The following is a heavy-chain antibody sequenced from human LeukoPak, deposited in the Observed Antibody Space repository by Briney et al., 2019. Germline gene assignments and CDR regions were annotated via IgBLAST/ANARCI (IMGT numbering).Heavy chain of an antibody. CDR2: INYSGST. J-gene: IGHJ4*02. D-gene: IGHD3-16*01. V-gene: IGHV4-34*01. Sequence: SETLSLTCAVYGGSFSGYYWSWIRQPPGKGLEWIGEINYSGSTNYNPSLKSRVTISVDTSKNQFSLKLSSVTAADTAVYYCARSSSLIDYFDYWGQGTLVTVSS. CDR1: GGSFSGYY. CDR3: ARSSSLIDYFDY.